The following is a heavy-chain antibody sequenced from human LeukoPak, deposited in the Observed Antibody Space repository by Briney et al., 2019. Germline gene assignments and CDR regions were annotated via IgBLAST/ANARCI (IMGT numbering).Heavy chain of an antibody. CDR3: ARDTAGNDY. J-gene: IGHJ4*02. Sequence: GGSLRLSCAASGFTFSSYAMSWVRQAPGKGLEWVANINQDGSEKYYVDSVKGRFTISRDNAKNSLYLQMSSLRDEDTAVYYCARDTAGNDYWGQGTLVTVSS. CDR2: INQDGSEK. V-gene: IGHV3-7*01. D-gene: IGHD6-19*01. CDR1: GFTFSSYA.